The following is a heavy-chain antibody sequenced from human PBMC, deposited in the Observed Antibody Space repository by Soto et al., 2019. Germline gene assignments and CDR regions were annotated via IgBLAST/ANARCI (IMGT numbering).Heavy chain of an antibody. D-gene: IGHD6-13*01. CDR3: ARHPERIAQIGWFDP. CDR2: ISSSSSTI. V-gene: IGHV3-48*01. Sequence: EVQLVESGGGLVQPGGSLSLSCAASGCTFSSYSMNWVRQAPGKGLEWVSYISSSSSTIYYADSVKGRFTISRDNAKNSLYRQMNSLRAEDTAVYYCARHPERIAQIGWFDPWGQGTLVTVSS. CDR1: GCTFSSYS. J-gene: IGHJ5*02.